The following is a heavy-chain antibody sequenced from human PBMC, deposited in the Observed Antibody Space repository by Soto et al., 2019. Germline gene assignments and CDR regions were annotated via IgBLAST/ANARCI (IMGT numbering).Heavy chain of an antibody. D-gene: IGHD6-13*01. Sequence: GASLKISCQGSGYSCTSYWIGWVRQMPGKGLEWMGIIYPGDSDTRYSPSFQGQVTISADKSISTAYLQWSSLKASDTAMYYCARQSFRQLAPRDFDYWGQGTLVTVSS. CDR1: GYSCTSYW. CDR2: IYPGDSDT. V-gene: IGHV5-51*01. CDR3: ARQSFRQLAPRDFDY. J-gene: IGHJ4*02.